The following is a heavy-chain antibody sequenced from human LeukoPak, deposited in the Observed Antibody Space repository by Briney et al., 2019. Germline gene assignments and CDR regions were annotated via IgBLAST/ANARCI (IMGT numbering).Heavy chain of an antibody. CDR3: ARVRYRLAETYIDY. CDR1: GYSFTDYY. CDR2: INPNSGDT. V-gene: IGHV1-2*02. Sequence: ASVKVSCKASGYSFTDYYINWVRQAPGQGLEWMGWINPNSGDTNYAQKFQGRVTMTRDTSISTAYMELSRMRSDDTAVYYCARVRYRLAETYIDYWGQGTLVTVSS. D-gene: IGHD3-16*01. J-gene: IGHJ4*02.